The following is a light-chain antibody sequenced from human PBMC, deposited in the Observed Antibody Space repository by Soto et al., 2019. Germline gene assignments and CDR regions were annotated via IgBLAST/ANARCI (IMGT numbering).Light chain of an antibody. V-gene: IGKV1-5*03. Sequence: DIQMTQSPSTLSASVGDRVTITCRASQSISSWLAWYQQKPGKAPKLLIYKASTLESGVTSRFSGSGSGTEFTLTISSLQPDDVATYYCQHYNSYPITFGQGTRLEIK. CDR2: KAS. CDR1: QSISSW. CDR3: QHYNSYPIT. J-gene: IGKJ5*01.